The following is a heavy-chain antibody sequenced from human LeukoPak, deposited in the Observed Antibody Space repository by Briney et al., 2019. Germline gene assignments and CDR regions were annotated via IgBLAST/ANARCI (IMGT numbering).Heavy chain of an antibody. J-gene: IGHJ4*02. CDR1: GFTFSDYY. CDR3: ARGIRQYAKSYFDY. Sequence: GGSLRLSCAASGFTFSDYYMSWIRQAPGKGLEWLSYISSSGTTIYYTDSVKGRFTISRDNAKNSLYLQTNSLRAEDTAVYYCARGIRQYAKSYFDYWGQGTLVTVSS. V-gene: IGHV3-11*01. D-gene: IGHD4-11*01. CDR2: ISSSGTTI.